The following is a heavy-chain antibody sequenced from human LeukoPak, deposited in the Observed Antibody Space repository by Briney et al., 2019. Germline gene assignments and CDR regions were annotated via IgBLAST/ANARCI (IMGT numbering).Heavy chain of an antibody. Sequence: SVKVSCKASGGTFSSYAISWVRQAPGQGLEWMGRITPIFGIANYAQKFQGRVTITADKSTSTAYMELSSLRSEDTAVYYCARASEPTYYYDSSGYYYGDPHDYWGQGTLVTVSS. CDR1: GGTFSSYA. D-gene: IGHD3-22*01. CDR3: ARASEPTYYYDSSGYYYGDPHDY. CDR2: ITPIFGIA. J-gene: IGHJ4*02. V-gene: IGHV1-69*04.